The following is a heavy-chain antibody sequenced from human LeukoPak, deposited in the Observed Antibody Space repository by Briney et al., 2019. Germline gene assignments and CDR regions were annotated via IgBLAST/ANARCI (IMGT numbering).Heavy chain of an antibody. D-gene: IGHD3-3*01. CDR1: GFTFSSYW. Sequence: GGSLRLSCAASGFTFSSYWMSWVRQAPGKGLEWVANIKQDGSEKYYVDSVKGRFTISRDNAKNSLYLQMNSLRAEDTAVYYCARGAYYDFWSGSPKPYYFDYWGQGTLVTVSS. J-gene: IGHJ4*02. CDR2: IKQDGSEK. CDR3: ARGAYYDFWSGSPKPYYFDY. V-gene: IGHV3-7*01.